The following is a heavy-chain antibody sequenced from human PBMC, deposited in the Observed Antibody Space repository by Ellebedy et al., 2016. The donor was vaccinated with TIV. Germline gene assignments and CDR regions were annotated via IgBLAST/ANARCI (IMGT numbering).Heavy chain of an antibody. CDR3: ASIRFLEWLLDY. CDR1: GYSISSGYY. J-gene: IGHJ4*02. D-gene: IGHD3-3*01. V-gene: IGHV4-38-2*02. Sequence: MPSETLSLTCTVSGYSISSGYYWGWIRQPPGKGLEWIGSIYHSGSTYYNPSLKSRVTISVDTSKNQFSLKLSSVTAADTAVYYCASIRFLEWLLDYWGQGTLVTVSS. CDR2: IYHSGST.